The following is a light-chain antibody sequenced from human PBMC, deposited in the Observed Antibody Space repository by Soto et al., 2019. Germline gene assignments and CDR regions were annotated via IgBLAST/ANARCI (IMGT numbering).Light chain of an antibody. CDR1: QGVSIN. CDR3: QQYNNWPLT. CDR2: GAS. Sequence: EMAMTQSPATLSASLGERATLSCRASQGVSINLAWYQQRPGQAPRLLIHGASTRATGIPARFSGSGSGTEFPVTISRLQSEDFSVYYCQQYNNWPLTFGGGTKVEI. J-gene: IGKJ4*01. V-gene: IGKV3-15*01.